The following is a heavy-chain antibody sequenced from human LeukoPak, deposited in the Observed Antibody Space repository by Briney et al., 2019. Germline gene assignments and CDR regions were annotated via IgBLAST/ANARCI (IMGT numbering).Heavy chain of an antibody. CDR3: AREPTYSSGLPLYYYGMDV. D-gene: IGHD6-19*01. CDR1: GDSVSSNSAA. Sequence: SQTLSLTCAISGDSVSSNSAAWNWIRQSPSRGLEWLGRTYYRSKWYNDYAVSVKSRITINPDTSKNQFSLQLNSVTPEDTAVYYCAREPTYSSGLPLYYYGMDVWGQGTTVTVSS. J-gene: IGHJ6*02. CDR2: TYYRSKWYN. V-gene: IGHV6-1*01.